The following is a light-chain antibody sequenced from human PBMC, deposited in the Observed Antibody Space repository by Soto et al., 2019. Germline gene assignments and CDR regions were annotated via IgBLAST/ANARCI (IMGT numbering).Light chain of an antibody. CDR1: SSDVGGYNY. J-gene: IGLJ2*01. V-gene: IGLV2-14*01. CDR2: KVS. Sequence: QSALTQPASVSGSPGQSITISCTGTSSDVGGYNYVSWYQQHPGKAPKLVISKVSNRPSGVSNRFSGSKSGNTASLTISGLQAEDEADYYCCSYTTSSTLIFGGGTQLTVL. CDR3: CSYTTSSTLI.